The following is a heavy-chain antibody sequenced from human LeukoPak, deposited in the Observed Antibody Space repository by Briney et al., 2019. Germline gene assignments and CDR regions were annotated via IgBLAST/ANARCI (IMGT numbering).Heavy chain of an antibody. D-gene: IGHD3-3*01. J-gene: IGHJ2*01. V-gene: IGHV3-23*01. Sequence: GGSLRLSCAASGFIFSSYAMSWVRQTPGKGLEWVSSISGSGGSTNYADSVTGRFTISRGNSNNTLYPQMNSLRADDTAVYYCAKDGLRFLEWYLGYFDLWGRGTLVTVSS. CDR1: GFIFSSYA. CDR3: AKDGLRFLEWYLGYFDL. CDR2: ISGSGGST.